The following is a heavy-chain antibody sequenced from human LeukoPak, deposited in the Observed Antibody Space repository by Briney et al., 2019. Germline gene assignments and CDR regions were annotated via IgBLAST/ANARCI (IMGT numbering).Heavy chain of an antibody. J-gene: IGHJ3*01. CDR1: GFTVSSNS. V-gene: IGHV3-53*01. Sequence: GGSLRLSCAASGFTVSSNSMSWVRQAPGKGLEWVSLIYSGGSMSYADSVRGRFTISRDTSKNTLYLQMNSLRAEDTAVYYCARDRCSTTSCWLNAFDVWGQGTRVTVSS. D-gene: IGHD2-2*01. CDR3: ARDRCSTTSCWLNAFDV. CDR2: IYSGGSM.